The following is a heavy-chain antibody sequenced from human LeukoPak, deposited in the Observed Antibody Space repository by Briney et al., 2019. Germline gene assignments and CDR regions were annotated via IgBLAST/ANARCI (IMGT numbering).Heavy chain of an antibody. Sequence: PGGSLRLSCAASGFTFSSYWMSWVRQAPGKGLEWVANIKQDGSEKYYVDSVKGRFTISRDNPKNSLYLQMNSLRAEDTAVYYCARMLRYFDWLLPSNWFDPWGQGTLVTVSS. CDR2: IKQDGSEK. CDR1: GFTFSSYW. CDR3: ARMLRYFDWLLPSNWFDP. J-gene: IGHJ5*02. V-gene: IGHV3-7*01. D-gene: IGHD3-9*01.